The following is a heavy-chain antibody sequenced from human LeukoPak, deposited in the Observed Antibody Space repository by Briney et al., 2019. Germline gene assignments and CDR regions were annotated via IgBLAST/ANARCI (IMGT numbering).Heavy chain of an antibody. CDR3: ARVRYSYGLDY. V-gene: IGHV1-18*01. J-gene: IGHJ4*02. D-gene: IGHD5-18*01. Sequence: GASVKVSCKASGYSFTSYGISWVRQAPGQGLEWMGWISAYNSNTNYAQKLQGRVTMTTDTSTSTAYMELRSLRSDDTAVYYCARVRYSYGLDYWGQGTLVTVSS. CDR2: ISAYNSNT. CDR1: GYSFTSYG.